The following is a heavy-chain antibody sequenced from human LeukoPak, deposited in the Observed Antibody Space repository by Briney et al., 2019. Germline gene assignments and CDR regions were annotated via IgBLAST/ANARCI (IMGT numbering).Heavy chain of an antibody. J-gene: IGHJ3*02. CDR3: AGSVWDAFDI. D-gene: IGHD2-8*01. V-gene: IGHV3-48*03. CDR1: GFTFSSYE. Sequence: GGSLRLSCAASGFTFSSYEMNWVRQAPGKGLEWVSYISSSGSTIYYADSVKGRFPISRDNAKNSLYLQMNSLRAEDTAVHYCAGSVWDAFDIWGQGTMVTVSS. CDR2: ISSSGSTI.